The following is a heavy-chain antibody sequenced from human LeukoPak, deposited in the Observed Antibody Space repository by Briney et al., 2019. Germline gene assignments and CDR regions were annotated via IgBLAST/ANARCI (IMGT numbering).Heavy chain of an antibody. Sequence: GGSLRLSCAASGFTVSSNYMSWVRQAPGKGLEWVSVIYSGGSTYYADSVKGRFTISRDNSKNTLYLQMNSLRAADTAVYYCAREELKQLVRVFDYWGQGTLVTVSS. V-gene: IGHV3-66*01. CDR2: IYSGGST. CDR3: AREELKQLVRVFDY. CDR1: GFTVSSNY. D-gene: IGHD6-6*01. J-gene: IGHJ4*02.